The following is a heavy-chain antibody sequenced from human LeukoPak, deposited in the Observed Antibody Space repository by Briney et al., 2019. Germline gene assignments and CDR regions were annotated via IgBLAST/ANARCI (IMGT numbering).Heavy chain of an antibody. CDR2: FDPEDGET. CDR1: GYTLTELS. D-gene: IGHD4-17*01. J-gene: IGHJ4*02. Sequence: ASVKASCKVSGYTLTELSMHWVRQAPGKGLEWMGGFDPEDGETIYAQKFQGRVTMTEDTSTDTAYMELSSLRSEDTAVYYCATTSATVTTGYFDYWGQGTLVTVSS. CDR3: ATTSATVTTGYFDY. V-gene: IGHV1-24*01.